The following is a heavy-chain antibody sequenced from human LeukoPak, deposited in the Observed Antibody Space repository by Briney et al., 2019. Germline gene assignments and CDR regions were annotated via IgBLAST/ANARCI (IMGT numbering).Heavy chain of an antibody. J-gene: IGHJ4*02. D-gene: IGHD3-10*01. CDR1: GYTFTSYY. CDR3: ARLRELRITMVRGVYYFDY. V-gene: IGHV1-18*04. CDR2: ISAYNGNT. Sequence: ASVKVSCKASGYTFTSYYMHWVRQAPGQGLEWMGWISAYNGNTNYAQKLQGRVTMTTDTSTSTAYMELRSLRSDDTAVYYCARLRELRITMVRGVYYFDYWGQGTLVTVSS.